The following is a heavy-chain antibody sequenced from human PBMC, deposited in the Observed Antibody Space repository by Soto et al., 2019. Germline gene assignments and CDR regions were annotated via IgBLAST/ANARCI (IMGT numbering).Heavy chain of an antibody. CDR1: GYSFRSYW. Sequence: GESLKISFSVSGYSFRSYWIGWVLHMPGQGPEWMGIIYPGDSDTRYSPYFQGHVTISADKSISTAYLQWSSLKASDTAMYYCARYCSGRSCYRPSYQFDYWGQGTLVTVSS. J-gene: IGHJ4*02. D-gene: IGHD2-15*01. V-gene: IGHV5-51*01. CDR3: ARYCSGRSCYRPSYQFDY. CDR2: IYPGDSDT.